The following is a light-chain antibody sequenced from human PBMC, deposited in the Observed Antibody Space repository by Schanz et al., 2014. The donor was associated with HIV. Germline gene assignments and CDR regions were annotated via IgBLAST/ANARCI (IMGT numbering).Light chain of an antibody. CDR1: SIDVGGYDY. CDR2: DVS. Sequence: QSALTQPASLSGSPGQSITISCTGTSIDVGGYDYVSWYQQHPDKAPRLIIYDVSNRPSGVSSRFSGSKSGSAASLTISGLQAEDEADYYCGAYTFASTPYRFGSGTKLTVL. CDR3: GAYTFASTPYR. J-gene: IGLJ1*01. V-gene: IGLV2-14*03.